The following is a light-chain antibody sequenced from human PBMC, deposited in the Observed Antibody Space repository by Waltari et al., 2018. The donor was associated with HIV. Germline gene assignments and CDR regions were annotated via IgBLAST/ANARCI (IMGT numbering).Light chain of an antibody. V-gene: IGLV3-25*03. Sequence: SYELTQPPSVSVSPGQTARITCSGDALPKQYAYWYQQKPGQAPVLVIYKDNERPSGIPGRFAGSSSGTAVTLTIGGVQAEDEADYYCQAADSSGTCYVFGTGTKVTVL. CDR3: QAADSSGTCYV. CDR1: ALPKQY. CDR2: KDN. J-gene: IGLJ1*01.